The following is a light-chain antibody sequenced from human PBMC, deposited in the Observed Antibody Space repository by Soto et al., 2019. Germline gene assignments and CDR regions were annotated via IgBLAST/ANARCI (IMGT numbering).Light chain of an antibody. V-gene: IGKV3-15*01. CDR3: QQCDDWPLT. J-gene: IGKJ4*01. CDR2: GAS. Sequence: EKVMTQSPATLSVSPGERATLSCRASQNVNSNLVWYQQKPGQAPRLLIYGASTRATGIPARFSGSASGTEFTLTISSLQSEDFAVYYCQQCDDWPLTFVGGTKVEIK. CDR1: QNVNSN.